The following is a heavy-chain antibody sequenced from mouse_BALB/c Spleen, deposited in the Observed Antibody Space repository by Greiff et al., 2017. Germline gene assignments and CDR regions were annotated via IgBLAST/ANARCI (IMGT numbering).Heavy chain of an antibody. CDR2: ISSGGSYT. D-gene: IGHD1-1*01. CDR3: TRDGDYVSRAWSAY. Sequence: EVQGVESGGGLVQPGGSRKLSCAASGFTFSSFGMHWVRQAPEKGLEWVATISSGGSYTYYPDSVKGRFTISRDNAKNTLYLQMSSLKSEDTAMYYFTRDGDYVSRAWSAYWGEGNLVTVSA. V-gene: IGHV5-6-4*01. J-gene: IGHJ3*01. CDR1: GFTFSSFG.